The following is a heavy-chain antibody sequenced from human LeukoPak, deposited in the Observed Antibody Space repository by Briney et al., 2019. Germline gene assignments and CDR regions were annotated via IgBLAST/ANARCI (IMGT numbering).Heavy chain of an antibody. CDR1: GFTFSSYA. V-gene: IGHV3-23*01. CDR3: AKDHDFWSGYSNYFDY. Sequence: GGSLRLSCAASGFTFSSYAMSWVRQAPGKGLEWVSAISGSGGSTYYADSVKGRFTISRDNSKNTQYLQMNSLRAEDTAVYYCAKDHDFWSGYSNYFDYWGQGTLVTVSS. CDR2: ISGSGGST. J-gene: IGHJ4*02. D-gene: IGHD3-3*01.